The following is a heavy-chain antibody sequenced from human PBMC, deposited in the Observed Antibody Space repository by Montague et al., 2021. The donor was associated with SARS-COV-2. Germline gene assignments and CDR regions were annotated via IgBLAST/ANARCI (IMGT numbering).Heavy chain of an antibody. V-gene: IGHV4-39*01. D-gene: IGHD2-15*01. Sequence: SLSLTYTVSGGSISSSSYYWGWIRQPPGKGLEWIGSIYYSGSTYYNPSLKSRVTISVDTSKNQFSLKLSSVTAADTAVYYCARLASGWWELTLDYWGQGTLVTVSS. CDR3: ARLASGWWELTLDY. CDR2: IYYSGST. CDR1: GGSISSSSYY. J-gene: IGHJ4*02.